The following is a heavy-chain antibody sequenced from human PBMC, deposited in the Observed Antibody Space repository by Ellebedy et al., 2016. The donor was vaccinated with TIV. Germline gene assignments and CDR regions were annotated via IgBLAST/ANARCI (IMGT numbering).Heavy chain of an antibody. CDR2: IHHSGST. J-gene: IGHJ1*01. D-gene: IGHD3-10*02. CDR1: GGAFSAYY. CDR3: ARGADVNLRFQH. V-gene: IGHV4-34*01. Sequence: MPSETLSLTCAVYGGAFSAYYWSWIRQPPGKGLEWIGEIHHSGSTNYNPSLKSLVTVSVDSSKNQFSLKLSSVTAADTAVYYCARGADVNLRFQHWGQGTLVTVSS.